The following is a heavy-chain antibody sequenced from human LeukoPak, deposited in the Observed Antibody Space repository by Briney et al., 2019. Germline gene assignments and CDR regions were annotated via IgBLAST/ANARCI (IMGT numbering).Heavy chain of an antibody. CDR2: IIPIFGTA. V-gene: IGHV1-69*13. D-gene: IGHD5-12*01. Sequence: GASVKVSCKASGGTFISYAFSWVRQAPGQGLEWMGGIIPIFGTANYAQKFQGRVTITADESTSTAYMELSSLRSEDTAVYYCAAQGRGYSGYDADYWGQGTLVTVSS. J-gene: IGHJ4*02. CDR3: AAQGRGYSGYDADY. CDR1: GGTFISYA.